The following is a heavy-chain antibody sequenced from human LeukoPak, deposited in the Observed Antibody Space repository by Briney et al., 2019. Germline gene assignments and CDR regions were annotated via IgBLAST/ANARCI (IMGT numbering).Heavy chain of an antibody. V-gene: IGHV1-2*02. J-gene: IGHJ4*02. CDR2: INPNSGGT. D-gene: IGHD6-13*01. CDR1: GYTFTGYY. Sequence: GASVKVSCKASGYTFTGYYMHWVRQAPGQGLEWMGWINPNSGGTNYAQKFQGRVTMTRDTSISTAYMELSRPRSDDTAVYYCAAAAGTWGYFDYWGQGTLVTVSS. CDR3: AAAAGTWGYFDY.